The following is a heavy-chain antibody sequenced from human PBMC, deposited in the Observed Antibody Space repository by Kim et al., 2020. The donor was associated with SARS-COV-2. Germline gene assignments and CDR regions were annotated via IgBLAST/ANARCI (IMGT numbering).Heavy chain of an antibody. D-gene: IGHD3-3*01. Sequence: ASVKVSCKVSGYTLTELSMHWVRQAPGKGLEWMGGFDPEDGETIYAQKFQGRVTMTEDTSTDTAYMELSSLRSEDTAVYYCATDPGVLRFFSSSHREGYYFDYWGQGTLVTVSS. CDR1: GYTLTELS. J-gene: IGHJ4*02. V-gene: IGHV1-24*01. CDR3: ATDPGVLRFFSSSHREGYYFDY. CDR2: FDPEDGET.